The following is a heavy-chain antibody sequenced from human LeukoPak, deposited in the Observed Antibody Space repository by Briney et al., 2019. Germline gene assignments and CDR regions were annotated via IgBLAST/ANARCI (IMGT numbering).Heavy chain of an antibody. Sequence: GGSLRLSCAASGFTFSNYWMHWVRQAPGKGLVWVSRISSDGSSRSYADSVKGRFTISRDNAKNTLYLEMNSLRAEDTAVYYCARVGAYDYWGQGTLVTVSS. V-gene: IGHV3-74*01. J-gene: IGHJ4*02. CDR2: ISSDGSSR. CDR1: GFTFSNYW. CDR3: ARVGAYDY. D-gene: IGHD1-26*01.